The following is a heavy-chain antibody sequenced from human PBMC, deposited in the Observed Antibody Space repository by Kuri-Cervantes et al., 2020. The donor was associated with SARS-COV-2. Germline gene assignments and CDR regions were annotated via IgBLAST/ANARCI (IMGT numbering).Heavy chain of an antibody. Sequence: GESLKISCAASGFTFSSYWMHWVRQAPGKGLVWVSRINSDGSSTSYAVSVKGRFTISRDNAKNTLYLQMNSLRAEDTAVYYCATQGTIYYYETLWGQGTLVTVSS. V-gene: IGHV3-74*01. J-gene: IGHJ4*02. CDR1: GFTFSSYW. CDR3: ATQGTIYYYETL. CDR2: INSDGSST. D-gene: IGHD3-22*01.